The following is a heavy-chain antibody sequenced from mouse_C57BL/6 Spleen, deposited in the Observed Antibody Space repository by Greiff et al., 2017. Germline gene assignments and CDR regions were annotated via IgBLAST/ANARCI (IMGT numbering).Heavy chain of an antibody. V-gene: IGHV1-80*01. Sequence: VQLQQSGASVKISCKASGYAFSSYWMNWVKQRPGKGLEWIGQIYPGDGDTNYNRKFTGKATLTADKSSSTAYMQPSSLTSEDSAVYFCAREGTMVTRAWFAYWGQGTLVTVSA. CDR2: IYPGDGDT. J-gene: IGHJ3*01. D-gene: IGHD2-2*01. CDR3: AREGTMVTRAWFAY. CDR1: GYAFSSYW.